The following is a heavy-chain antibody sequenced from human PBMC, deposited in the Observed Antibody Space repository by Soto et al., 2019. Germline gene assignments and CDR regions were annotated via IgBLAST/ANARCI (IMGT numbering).Heavy chain of an antibody. D-gene: IGHD3-9*01. V-gene: IGHV3-23*01. Sequence: EVQLLESGGGLVQPGGSLRLSCAASGFTFSSYAMSWVRQAPGKGLEWVSAISGSGGSTYYADSVKGRFTISRDNSKNTLYLQMNSLRAEDTAVYYCAKPYYDILTGYYPPPQVGALDIWGQGTMVTVSS. CDR1: GFTFSSYA. J-gene: IGHJ3*02. CDR3: AKPYYDILTGYYPPPQVGALDI. CDR2: ISGSGGST.